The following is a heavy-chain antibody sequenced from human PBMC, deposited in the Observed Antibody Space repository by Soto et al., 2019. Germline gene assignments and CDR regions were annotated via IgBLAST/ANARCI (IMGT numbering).Heavy chain of an antibody. CDR2: ISSSGSTI. CDR3: ARENQESWSYYYGMDV. J-gene: IGHJ6*02. CDR1: VFTFSSYE. V-gene: IGHV3-48*03. Sequence: GGSLRLSCAASVFTFSSYEMNWVRQAPGKGLEWVSYISSSGSTIYYADSVKGRFTISRDNAKNSLYLQMNSLRAEDTAVYYCARENQESWSYYYGMDVWGQGTTVTVSS. D-gene: IGHD3-10*01.